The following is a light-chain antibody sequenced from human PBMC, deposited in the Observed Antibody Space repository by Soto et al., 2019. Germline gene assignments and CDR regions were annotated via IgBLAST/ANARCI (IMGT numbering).Light chain of an antibody. J-gene: IGKJ4*01. CDR1: QGISSW. CDR2: ATS. CDR3: QQTNGFPFT. Sequence: DIQMTQSPSSVSASVGDRVTITCWASQGISSWLAWYQQTPGKAPNLLIYATSNLQNGVPSRFSGSGSGTDFTLTISSLQPEDVATYYCQQTNGFPFTFGGGTKVEIK. V-gene: IGKV1-12*02.